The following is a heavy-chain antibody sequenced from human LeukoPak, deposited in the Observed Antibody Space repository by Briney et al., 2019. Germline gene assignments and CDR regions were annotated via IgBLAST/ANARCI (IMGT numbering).Heavy chain of an antibody. J-gene: IGHJ3*02. Sequence: ASVKVSCKASGYTFTSYYIHWVRQAPGQGLEWMGIINPSGGSTSYAQKFQGRVTMTRDTSTSTVYMELSSLRSEDTAVYYCARELSVYSGYDHDAFDIRGQGTMVTVSS. CDR3: ARELSVYSGYDHDAFDI. V-gene: IGHV1-46*01. CDR1: GYTFTSYY. D-gene: IGHD5-12*01. CDR2: INPSGGST.